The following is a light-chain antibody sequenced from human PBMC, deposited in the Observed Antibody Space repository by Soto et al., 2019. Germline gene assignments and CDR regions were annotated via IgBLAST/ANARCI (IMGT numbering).Light chain of an antibody. Sequence: EIVLTQSPATLSLSPGERATLSCRASQSVSSYLAWYQQKPGQAPRLLIYDASNRATGIPARFSGSGSGTDFTLTISSLEPEDFSGYYCQQRSNLPGTFGQGTKLEIK. V-gene: IGKV3-11*01. CDR2: DAS. CDR3: QQRSNLPGT. J-gene: IGKJ2*01. CDR1: QSVSSY.